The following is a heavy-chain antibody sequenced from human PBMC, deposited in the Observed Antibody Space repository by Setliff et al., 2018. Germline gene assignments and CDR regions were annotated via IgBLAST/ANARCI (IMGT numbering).Heavy chain of an antibody. CDR3: ANSAYLRELDY. D-gene: IGHD1-26*01. V-gene: IGHV4-4*02. Sequence: SETLSLTCAVSGGSISSSNWWSWVRQPPGKGLEWIGEIYHSGSTNYNPSLKSRVTISVGTSKNQFSLKLTSVTAADAAVYYCANSAYLRELDYWGPGTLVTVSS. J-gene: IGHJ4*02. CDR2: IYHSGST. CDR1: GGSISSSNW.